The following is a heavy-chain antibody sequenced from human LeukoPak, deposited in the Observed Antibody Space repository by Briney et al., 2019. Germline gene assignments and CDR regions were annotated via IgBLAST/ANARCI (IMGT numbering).Heavy chain of an antibody. CDR2: FDPEDGET. V-gene: IGHV1-24*01. CDR1: GYTGIELS. CDR3: ATHTISGVVTYASLI. Sequence: ASVTVSCKLSGYTGIELSMHWVRQVPGKGLEWMGGFDPEDGETKYAQKFQGRVTMTEDTSTDTAYMELSRLTSEDTAVYYCATHTISGVVTYASLIWGRGTLVTVSS. D-gene: IGHD3-3*01. J-gene: IGHJ3*02.